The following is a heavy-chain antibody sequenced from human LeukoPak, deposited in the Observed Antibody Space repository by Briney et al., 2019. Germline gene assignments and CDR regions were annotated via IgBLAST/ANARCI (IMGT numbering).Heavy chain of an antibody. D-gene: IGHD3-3*01. Sequence: PGGSLRLSCAASGFTFGSYGTHWVRQAPGKGLEWVAFIPYDGSNKYYADSVKGRFTISRDNSRNTLYLQMNSLRPEDTAVYYCARSVFGVVIIGEYWGQGTLVTVSS. J-gene: IGHJ4*02. V-gene: IGHV3-30*02. CDR3: ARSVFGVVIIGEY. CDR2: IPYDGSNK. CDR1: GFTFGSYG.